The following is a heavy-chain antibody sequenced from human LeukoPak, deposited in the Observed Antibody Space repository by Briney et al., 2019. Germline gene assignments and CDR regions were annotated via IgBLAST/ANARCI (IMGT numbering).Heavy chain of an antibody. V-gene: IGHV1-2*02. Sequence: VASVKVSCNASGYTFTGYYMHWVRQAPGQGLEWMGWINPNSGGTNYAQKFQGRVTMTRDTSIGTAYMELSRLRSDDTAVYYCARRIVVVPAARYYYMDVWGKGTTVTVSS. CDR1: GYTFTGYY. CDR2: INPNSGGT. CDR3: ARRIVVVPAARYYYMDV. J-gene: IGHJ6*03. D-gene: IGHD2-2*01.